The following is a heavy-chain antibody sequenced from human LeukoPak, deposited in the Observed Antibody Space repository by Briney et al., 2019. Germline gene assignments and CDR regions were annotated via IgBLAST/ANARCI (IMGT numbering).Heavy chain of an antibody. CDR2: ISSNGGST. CDR3: VKGEVLISGYYDILTGYEG. J-gene: IGHJ4*02. CDR1: GFTFSSYG. Sequence: GGSLRLSCSASGFTFSSYGMHWVRQAPGKGLEYVTAISSNGGSTYYADSVKGRFTISRDNSKNTLYLQMSSLRAEDTAVYYCVKGEVLISGYYDILTGYEGWGQGTLVTVSS. V-gene: IGHV3-64D*06. D-gene: IGHD3-9*01.